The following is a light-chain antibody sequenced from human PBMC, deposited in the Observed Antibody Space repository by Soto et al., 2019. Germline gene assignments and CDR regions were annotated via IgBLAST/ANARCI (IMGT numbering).Light chain of an antibody. V-gene: IGLV1-51*01. CDR3: GTWDSSLSAWV. CDR2: DNN. Sequence: QSVLTQPPSVSAAPGQKVTISCSGSSSNIGNNYVSWYQQLPGTAPKLLIYDNNKRPSGIPDRFSGSKSGTSATLGITGLQTGDEADYYCGTWDSSLSAWVFGGGTKLTFL. J-gene: IGLJ3*02. CDR1: SSNIGNNY.